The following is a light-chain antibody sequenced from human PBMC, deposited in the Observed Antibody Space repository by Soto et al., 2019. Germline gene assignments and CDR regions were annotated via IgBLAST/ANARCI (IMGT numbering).Light chain of an antibody. Sequence: EIVLTQSPATLSLSPGERATLSCRASQSVSSYLAWYQQQPGQAPRLLIYDASNRATGIPARFSGSGSGTDFPLTISSLEPEDFAVYYCQQRSNWPWTFGQGTKVEIK. J-gene: IGKJ1*01. CDR3: QQRSNWPWT. CDR2: DAS. CDR1: QSVSSY. V-gene: IGKV3-11*01.